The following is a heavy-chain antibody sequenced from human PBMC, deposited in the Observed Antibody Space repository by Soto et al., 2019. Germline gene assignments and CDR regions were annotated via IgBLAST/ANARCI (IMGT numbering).Heavy chain of an antibody. Sequence: EEQLLESGGGLVQPGGSLRLSCAASGFSFSSYGMSWVRQAPGKGLEWVSGISGGGDSTYYADSVKGRFTISRDKSKNTLYLQMYSLRAEDTAVYYCARGQDDYGDSDVWFDPWGQGTLVSVSS. J-gene: IGHJ5*02. D-gene: IGHD4-17*01. CDR2: ISGGGDST. CDR1: GFSFSSYG. CDR3: ARGQDDYGDSDVWFDP. V-gene: IGHV3-23*01.